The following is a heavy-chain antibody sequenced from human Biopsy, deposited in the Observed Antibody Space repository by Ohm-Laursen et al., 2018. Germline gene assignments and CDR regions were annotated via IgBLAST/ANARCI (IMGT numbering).Heavy chain of an antibody. J-gene: IGHJ3*02. CDR2: IYYSGGT. V-gene: IGHV4-59*01. Sequence: GTLSLTCSVSGGSMTGYEWSWIRLAPGKGLEWIGYIYYSGGTKYNPSLASRVTFSVDMSKSQFSLKLYSVTAADTAVYYCARVEAGTYDALDIWGQGTLVSVSA. D-gene: IGHD1-26*01. CDR1: GGSMTGYE. CDR3: ARVEAGTYDALDI.